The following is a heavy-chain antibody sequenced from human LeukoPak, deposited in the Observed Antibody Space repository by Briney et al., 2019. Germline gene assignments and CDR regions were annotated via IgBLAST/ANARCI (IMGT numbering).Heavy chain of an antibody. CDR3: ASGRDGYKFVGY. Sequence: GGSLRLSCAASGFTFSSYSMNWVRQAPVKGLEWVSSISSSSSYIYYADSVKGRFTISRDNAKNSLYLQMNSLRAEDTAVYYCASGRDGYKFVGYWGQGTLVTVSS. J-gene: IGHJ4*02. CDR2: ISSSSSYI. D-gene: IGHD5-24*01. V-gene: IGHV3-21*01. CDR1: GFTFSSYS.